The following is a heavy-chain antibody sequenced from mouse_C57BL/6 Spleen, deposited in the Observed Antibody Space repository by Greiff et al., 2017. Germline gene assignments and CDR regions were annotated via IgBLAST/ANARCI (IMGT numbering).Heavy chain of an antibody. Sequence: VQLQQPGAELVKPGASVKLSCKASGYTFTSYWMQWVKQRPGQGLEWIGEIDPSDSYTNYNQKFKGKATLTVDTSSSTAYMQLSSLTSEDSAVYYCARGGYYYGSSLYYYAMDYWGQGTSVTVSS. V-gene: IGHV1-50*01. CDR1: GYTFTSYW. CDR3: ARGGYYYGSSLYYYAMDY. J-gene: IGHJ4*01. CDR2: IDPSDSYT. D-gene: IGHD1-1*01.